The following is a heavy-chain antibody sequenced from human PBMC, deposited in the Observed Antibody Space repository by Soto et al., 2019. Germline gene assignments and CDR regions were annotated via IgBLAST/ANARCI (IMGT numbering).Heavy chain of an antibody. D-gene: IGHD2-2*01. CDR1: GGSISSYY. V-gene: IGHV4-59*01. J-gene: IGHJ6*03. CDR3: ARGWNQLLEGDYYYYYMDV. Sequence: SETLSLTCTVSGGSISSYYWSWIRQPPGKGLEWIGYIYYSGSTNYNPSLKSRVTISVDTSKNQFSLKLSSVTAADTAVYYCARGWNQLLEGDYYYYYMDVWGKGTTVTVSS. CDR2: IYYSGST.